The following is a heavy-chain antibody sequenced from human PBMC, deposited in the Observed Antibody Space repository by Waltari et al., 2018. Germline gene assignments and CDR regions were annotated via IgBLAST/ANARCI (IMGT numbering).Heavy chain of an antibody. CDR3: ARDGPNGRGPRGYFDL. CDR2: IYSGGST. V-gene: IGHV3-23*03. CDR1: GFTFSSYA. J-gene: IGHJ2*01. D-gene: IGHD3-10*01. Sequence: EVQLLESGGGLVQPGGSLRLSCAASGFTFSSYAMSWVRQAPGKGLEWVSVIYSGGSTYYADSVKGRFTISRDNSKNTLYLQMNSLRAEDTAVYYCARDGPNGRGPRGYFDLWGRGTLVTVSS.